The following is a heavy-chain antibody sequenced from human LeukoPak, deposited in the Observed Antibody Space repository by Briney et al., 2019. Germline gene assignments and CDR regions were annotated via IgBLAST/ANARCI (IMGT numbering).Heavy chain of an antibody. CDR3: AKGSSTVTTRGGDYFDY. CDR2: ISGSGGST. CDR1: GFTFSSYA. D-gene: IGHD4-17*01. V-gene: IGHV3-23*01. Sequence: PGGSLRLSCAASGFTFSSYAMSWVRQAPGKGLEWVSAISGSGGSTYYADSVKGRFTISRDNSKNTLYLQMNSLRAEDTAVYYCAKGSSTVTTRGGDYFDYWGQGTLVSVSS. J-gene: IGHJ4*02.